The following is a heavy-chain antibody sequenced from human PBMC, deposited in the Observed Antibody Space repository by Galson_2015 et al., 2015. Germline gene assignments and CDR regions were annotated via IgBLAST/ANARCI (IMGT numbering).Heavy chain of an antibody. Sequence: SETLSLTCTVSGDSISSYYWSWIRQSPGKGLEWIGYISYSGSTNYNPSLKSRVTISVDTSKNQFSLKLSSVTAADTAVYYCARGFGSSWYYFDYWGQGTLVTVSS. CDR1: GDSISSYY. D-gene: IGHD6-13*01. CDR3: ARGFGSSWYYFDY. V-gene: IGHV4-59*08. J-gene: IGHJ4*02. CDR2: ISYSGST.